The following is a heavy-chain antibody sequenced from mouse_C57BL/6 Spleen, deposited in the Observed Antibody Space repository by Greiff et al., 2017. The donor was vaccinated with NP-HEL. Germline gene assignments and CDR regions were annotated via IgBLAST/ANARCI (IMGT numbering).Heavy chain of an antibody. CDR3: ARRDIYYGLDY. V-gene: IGHV5-12*01. D-gene: IGHD2-1*01. J-gene: IGHJ2*01. CDR1: GFTFSDYY. Sequence: EVKLVESGGGLVQPGGSLKLSCAASGFTFSDYYMYWVRQTPEKRLEWVAYISNGGGSTYYPDTVKGRFTISRDNAKNTLYLQMSRLKSEDTAMYYCARRDIYYGLDYWGQGTTLTVSS. CDR2: ISNGGGST.